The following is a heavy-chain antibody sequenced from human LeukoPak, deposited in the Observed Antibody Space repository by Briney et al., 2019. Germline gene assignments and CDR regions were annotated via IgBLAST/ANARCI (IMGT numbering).Heavy chain of an antibody. V-gene: IGHV4-30-4*01. CDR1: GGSISSYY. Sequence: SETLSLTCTVSGGSISSYYWSWIRQPPGKGLEWIGYIYYSGSTYYNPSLKSRVTISVDTSKNQFSLKLSSVTAADTAVYYCASYSGYDIFDYWGQGTLVTVSS. D-gene: IGHD5-12*01. J-gene: IGHJ4*02. CDR2: IYYSGST. CDR3: ASYSGYDIFDY.